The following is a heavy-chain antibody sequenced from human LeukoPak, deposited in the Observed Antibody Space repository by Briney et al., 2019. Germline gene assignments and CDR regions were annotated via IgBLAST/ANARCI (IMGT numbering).Heavy chain of an antibody. J-gene: IGHJ4*02. CDR2: LSYDETNK. CDR1: GFTFSSYT. CDR3: ARGINMVRLVDEFDY. D-gene: IGHD3-10*01. V-gene: IGHV3-30*04. Sequence: PGGSLRLSCAASGFTFSSYTMHWVRQAPGKGLEWVAVLSYDETNKYYADFVKGRFTISRDISKNTLYLQMSSLRAEDTAVYYCARGINMVRLVDEFDYWGQGTLVTVSS.